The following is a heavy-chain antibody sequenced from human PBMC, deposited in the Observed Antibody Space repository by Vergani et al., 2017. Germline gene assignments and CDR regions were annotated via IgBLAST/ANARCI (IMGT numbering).Heavy chain of an antibody. CDR2: IYYSGST. D-gene: IGHD3-10*01. V-gene: IGHV4-39*07. Sequence: QLQLQESGPGLVKPSETLSLTCTVSGGSISSSSYYWGWLRQPPGKGLEWIGSIYYSGSTYYNPSLKSRVSRSVDTSKNQFSLKLSSVTAADTAVYYCAXRGSGGYYGTKLNWFDPWGQGTLVTVSS. CDR1: GGSISSSSYY. J-gene: IGHJ5*02. CDR3: AXRGSGGYYGTKLNWFDP.